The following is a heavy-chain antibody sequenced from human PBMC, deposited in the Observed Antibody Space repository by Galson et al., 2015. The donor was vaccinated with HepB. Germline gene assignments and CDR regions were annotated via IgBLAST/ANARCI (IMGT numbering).Heavy chain of an antibody. CDR1: GFIFSDSG. D-gene: IGHD3-10*02. Sequence: SLRLSCAVSGFIFSDSGMHWVRQGPGQGPQWVAAISSDGSNKLYADSVRGRFTVSRDNSNNTLFLQMNSLKPEDTAVYSRAKGAYRNILMSGGWFDPWGQGTLVIVSS. J-gene: IGHJ5*02. CDR2: ISSDGSNK. V-gene: IGHV3-33*05. CDR3: AKGAYRNILMSGGWFDP.